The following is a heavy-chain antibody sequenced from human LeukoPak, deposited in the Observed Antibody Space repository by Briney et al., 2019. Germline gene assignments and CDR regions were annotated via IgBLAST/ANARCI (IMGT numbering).Heavy chain of an antibody. CDR3: ARAVQAFDI. V-gene: IGHV3-48*01. Sequence: GSLRLSCAASGFTFSSYSMNWVHQAPGKGLEWVSYISSSSSTIYYADSVKGRFTISRDNAKNSLYLQMNSLRAEDTAVYYCARAVQAFDIWGQGTMVTVSS. CDR1: GFTFSSYS. D-gene: IGHD3-10*02. CDR2: ISSSSSTI. J-gene: IGHJ3*02.